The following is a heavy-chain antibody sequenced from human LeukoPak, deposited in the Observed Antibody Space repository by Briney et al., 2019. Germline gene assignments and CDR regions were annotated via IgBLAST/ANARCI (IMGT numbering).Heavy chain of an antibody. CDR3: ARTAEYAFDI. CDR1: GGSISGYY. D-gene: IGHD5-18*01. CDR2: IYTSGST. V-gene: IGHV4-4*09. Sequence: SETLSLTCTVSGGSISGYYWSWIRQPPGKGLEWIGYIYTSGSTNYNPSLKSRVTISVDTSKNQFSLKLSSVTAADTAVYYCARTAEYAFDIWGQGTMVTVSS. J-gene: IGHJ3*02.